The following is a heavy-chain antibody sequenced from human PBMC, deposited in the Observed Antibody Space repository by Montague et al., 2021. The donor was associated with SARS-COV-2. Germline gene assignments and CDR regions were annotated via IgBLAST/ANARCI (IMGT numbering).Heavy chain of an antibody. D-gene: IGHD5-12*01. J-gene: IGHJ3*02. Sequence: SETLSLTCTVSGGSISSSNYYWDWIRQPPGKGLEWIGSIYDSGSAYYNPSLKSRVTISVDTSKNHFSLKLSSVTAADTAVYYCARRGRKLLPVATTIGGFDIWGQGRMVTVPS. CDR2: IYDSGSA. CDR1: GGSISSSNYY. CDR3: ARRGRKLLPVATTIGGFDI. V-gene: IGHV4-39*02.